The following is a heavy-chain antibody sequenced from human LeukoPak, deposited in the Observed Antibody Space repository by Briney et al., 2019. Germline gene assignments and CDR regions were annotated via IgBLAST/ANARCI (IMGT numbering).Heavy chain of an antibody. D-gene: IGHD3-22*01. Sequence: ASVKVSCKASGYTFTSYAMNWVRQAPGQGLEWMGWINTNTGNPTYAQGFTGRFVFSLDTSVSTAYLQISSLKAEDTAVYYCARVREPYYYDSSNPLGYWGQGTLVTVSS. CDR3: ARVREPYYYDSSNPLGY. J-gene: IGHJ4*02. CDR2: INTNTGNP. CDR1: GYTFTSYA. V-gene: IGHV7-4-1*02.